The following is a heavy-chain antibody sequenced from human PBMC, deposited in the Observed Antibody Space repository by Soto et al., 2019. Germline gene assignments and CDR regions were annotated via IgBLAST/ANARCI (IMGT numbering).Heavy chain of an antibody. J-gene: IGHJ4*02. D-gene: IGHD5-12*01. CDR2: VYYAGST. CDR1: AGASISSDY. CDR3: VRGDRGHKFDD. Sequence: PSETLSLTCIVSAGASISSDYWTWIRQSPGTGLEWIGYVYYAGSTYYNPSLKSRFTISIDTAKKQFSLQLNSVTAADTAMYYCVRGDRGHKFDDWGQGTPVTVSS. V-gene: IGHV4-59*01.